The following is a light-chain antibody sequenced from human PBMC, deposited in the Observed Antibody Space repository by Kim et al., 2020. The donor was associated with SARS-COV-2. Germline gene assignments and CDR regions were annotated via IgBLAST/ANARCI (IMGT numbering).Light chain of an antibody. Sequence: GQSVTISCTGNSSDIGGHNYVSWYQQHPGRAPKLLIYEVSERPSGVPDRFSGSKSGNTASLTVSGLQSEDEAHYYCSSYAGSRIVVFGGGTQLTVL. CDR1: SSDIGGHNY. J-gene: IGLJ2*01. CDR2: EVS. V-gene: IGLV2-8*01. CDR3: SSYAGSRIVV.